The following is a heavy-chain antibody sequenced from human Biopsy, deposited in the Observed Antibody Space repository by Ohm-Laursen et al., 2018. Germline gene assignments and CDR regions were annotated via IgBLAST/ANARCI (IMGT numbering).Heavy chain of an antibody. Sequence: SSVKVSCKASGYNFTDFYLNWVRQAPGQGLEWLGWFNPDTGGTKYAQKFQGRVAMTRDTSISTAYLDLSSLGSEDTAVYYCAREKPFGASWGYWGQGTLVTVSS. CDR1: GYNFTDFY. J-gene: IGHJ4*02. CDR2: FNPDTGGT. D-gene: IGHD6-13*01. V-gene: IGHV1-2*02. CDR3: AREKPFGASWGY.